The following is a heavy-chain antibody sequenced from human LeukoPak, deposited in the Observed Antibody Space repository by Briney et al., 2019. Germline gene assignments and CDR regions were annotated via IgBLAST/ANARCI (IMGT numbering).Heavy chain of an antibody. CDR3: GKDPNGNFIGAFDF. CDR2: ISVDGGDI. CDR1: GFTFSSYA. Sequence: GGSLRLSCAASGFTFSSYAMTWIRQAPERGLEWVSSISVDGGDIKYTDSAKGRFTISRDNSKGTLYLQMDSLRVEDTAVYYCGKDPNGNFIGAFDFWGQGTMVTVSS. D-gene: IGHD4-23*01. V-gene: IGHV3-23*01. J-gene: IGHJ3*01.